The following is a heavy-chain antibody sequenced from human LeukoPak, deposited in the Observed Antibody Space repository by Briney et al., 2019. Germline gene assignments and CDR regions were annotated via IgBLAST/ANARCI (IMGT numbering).Heavy chain of an antibody. CDR1: GFTVSSNY. V-gene: IGHV3-53*01. Sequence: QSGGSLRLSCAASGFTVSSNYMSWVRQAPGKGLEWVSVIYSGGSTYYADSVKGRFTISRDNSKNTLYLQMNSLRAEDTAVYYCARDDSSGYQDYWGQGTLVTVSS. J-gene: IGHJ4*02. CDR2: IYSGGST. CDR3: ARDDSSGYQDY. D-gene: IGHD3-22*01.